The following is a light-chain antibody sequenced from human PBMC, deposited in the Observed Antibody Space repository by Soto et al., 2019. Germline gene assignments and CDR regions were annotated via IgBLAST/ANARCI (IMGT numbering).Light chain of an antibody. V-gene: IGKV1-9*01. CDR2: AAS. CDR1: QGISSY. Sequence: IQLTQSPSSLSASVGDRVTITCRASQGISSYLAWYQQKPGKAPKLLIYAASTLQSGVPSRFSGSGSGTDFTLTISSLQPEDFATYDCQQLNSYPAITFGQGTRLEMK. CDR3: QQLNSYPAIT. J-gene: IGKJ5*01.